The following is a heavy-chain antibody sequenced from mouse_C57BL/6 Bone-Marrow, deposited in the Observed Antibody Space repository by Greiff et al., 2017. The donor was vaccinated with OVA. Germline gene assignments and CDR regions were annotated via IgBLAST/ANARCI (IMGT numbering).Heavy chain of an antibody. D-gene: IGHD1-1*01. CDR3: ARNYDGSSYGYFDV. J-gene: IGHJ1*03. CDR2: INPNNGGT. CDR1: GYTFTDYY. V-gene: IGHV1-26*01. Sequence: EVQLQQSGPELVKPGASVKISCKASGYTFTDYYMNWVKQSHGKSLEWIGDINPNNGGTSYNQKFKGKATLTVDKSSSTAYMELRSLTSEDSAVYYCARNYDGSSYGYFDVWGTGTTVTVSS.